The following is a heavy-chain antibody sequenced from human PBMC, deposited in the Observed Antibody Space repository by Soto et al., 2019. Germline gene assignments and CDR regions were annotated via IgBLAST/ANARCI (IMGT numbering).Heavy chain of an antibody. CDR2: INPSSGGT. D-gene: IGHD4-4*01. CDR3: ARDFRTYSHGVDV. V-gene: IGHV1-2*02. CDR1: GYPFTGPY. J-gene: IGHJ6*02. Sequence: QAQLVQSGTEVKKPGASVKVSCKASGYPFTGPYIYWVRQAPGQGLEWMGWINPSSGGTEFAEKFQGRVTVTRDTSIWTVFLELNSLTSDDTGGYFCARDFRTYSHGVDVWGQGTAVTVSS.